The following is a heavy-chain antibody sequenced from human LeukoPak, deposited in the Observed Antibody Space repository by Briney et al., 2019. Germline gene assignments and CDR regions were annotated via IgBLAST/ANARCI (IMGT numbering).Heavy chain of an antibody. CDR2: INPNSGGT. V-gene: IGHV1-2*02. CDR1: GYTFTGYY. J-gene: IGHJ4*02. CDR3: ARAFVAAGPRGVDY. Sequence: VASVKVSCKASGYTFTGYYMHWVRQAPGQGLEWMGWINPNSGGTNYAQKFQGRVTMTRDTSISTAYMELSRLRSDDTAVYYCARAFVAAGPRGVDYWGQGTLVTVSS. D-gene: IGHD3-10*01.